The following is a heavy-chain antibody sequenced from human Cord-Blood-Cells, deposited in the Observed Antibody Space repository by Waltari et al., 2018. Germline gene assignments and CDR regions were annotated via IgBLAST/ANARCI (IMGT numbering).Heavy chain of an antibody. V-gene: IGHV1-58*01. J-gene: IGHJ3*02. CDR1: GFTFTSSA. CDR3: AADRGGSYGPDAFDI. CDR2: IVVGSGNT. Sequence: QMQLVQSGPEVKKPGTSVKVSCKASGFTFTSSAVQWVRQAREQRLEWIGWIVVGSGNTNYAQKFQERVTITRDMSTSTAYMELSSLRSEDTAVYYCAADRGGSYGPDAFDIWGQGTMVTVSS. D-gene: IGHD1-26*01.